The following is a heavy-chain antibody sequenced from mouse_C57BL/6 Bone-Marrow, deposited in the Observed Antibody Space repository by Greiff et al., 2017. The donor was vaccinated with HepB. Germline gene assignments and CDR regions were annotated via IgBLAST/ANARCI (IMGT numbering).Heavy chain of an antibody. CDR3: ASSSYHLYFDV. D-gene: IGHD1-1*01. CDR2: IRNKANGYTT. J-gene: IGHJ1*03. Sequence: EVKLVESGGGLVQPGGSLSLSCAASGFTFTDYYMSWVRQPPGKALEWLGFIRNKANGYTTEYSASVKGRFTISRDNSQSILYLQMNALRAEDSATYYCASSSYHLYFDVWGTGTTVTVSS. V-gene: IGHV7-3*01. CDR1: GFTFTDYY.